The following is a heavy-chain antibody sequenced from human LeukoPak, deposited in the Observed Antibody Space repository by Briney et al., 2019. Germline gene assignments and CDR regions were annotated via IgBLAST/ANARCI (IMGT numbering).Heavy chain of an antibody. CDR3: ARQSRYYYDSSGYYSSYAFDI. D-gene: IGHD3-22*01. CDR2: IYYSGST. J-gene: IGHJ3*02. V-gene: IGHV4-59*08. Sequence: SETLSLTCTVSGGSTSSYYWSWIRQPPGKGLEWIGYIYYSGSTNYNPSLKSRVTISVDTSKNQFSLKLSSVTAADTAVYYCARQSRYYYDSSGYYSSYAFDIWGQGTMVTVSS. CDR1: GGSTSSYY.